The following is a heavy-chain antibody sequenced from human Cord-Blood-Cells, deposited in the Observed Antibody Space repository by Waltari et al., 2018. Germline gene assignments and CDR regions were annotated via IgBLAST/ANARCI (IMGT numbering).Heavy chain of an antibody. D-gene: IGHD3-3*01. CDR1: GGSISSSSYY. CDR3: ARTYYDFWSGYSLDY. Sequence: QLQLQESGPGLVKPSETLSLTCTVSGGSISSSSYYWGWIRQPPGKGLEWIGSIYYSGSTYYNPSLKSRVTRSVDTSKNQFSLKLSSVTAADTAVYYCARTYYDFWSGYSLDYWGQGTLVTVSS. CDR2: IYYSGST. J-gene: IGHJ4*02. V-gene: IGHV4-39*01.